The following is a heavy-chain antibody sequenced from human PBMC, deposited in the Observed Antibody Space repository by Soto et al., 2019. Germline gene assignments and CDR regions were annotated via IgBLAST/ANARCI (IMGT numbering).Heavy chain of an antibody. D-gene: IGHD5-12*01. J-gene: IGHJ6*03. CDR1: GYTFTSYD. CDR2: MNPNSGNT. CDR3: ARGNNRGATTLGYYYYYYMDV. V-gene: IGHV1-8*01. Sequence: GASVKVSCKASGYTFTSYDINWVRQATGQGLEWMGWMNPNSGNTGYAQKFQGRVTMTRNTSISTAYMELSSLRSEDTAVYYCARGNNRGATTLGYYYYYYMDVWGKGTTVTVSS.